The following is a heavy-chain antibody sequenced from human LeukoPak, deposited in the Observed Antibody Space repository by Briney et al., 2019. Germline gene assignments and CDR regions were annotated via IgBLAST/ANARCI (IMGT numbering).Heavy chain of an antibody. D-gene: IGHD6-13*01. CDR3: ARDSSPPFYYYYMDV. CDR1: GFTFSSYN. CDR2: ISSSSSYI. J-gene: IGHJ6*03. Sequence: PGGSLRLSCAASGFTFSSYNMNWVRQAPGKGLEWVSSISSSSSYIYYADSVKGRFTISRDNAKNSLYLQMNSLRAEDTAVYYCARDSSPPFYYYYMDVWAKGPRSPSP. V-gene: IGHV3-21*01.